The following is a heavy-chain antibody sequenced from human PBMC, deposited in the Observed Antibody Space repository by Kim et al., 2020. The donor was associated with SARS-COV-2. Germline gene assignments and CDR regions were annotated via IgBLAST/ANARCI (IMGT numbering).Heavy chain of an antibody. J-gene: IGHJ4*02. D-gene: IGHD6-13*01. V-gene: IGHV3-49*02. Sequence: YAASGKGRFTISRDDSKSIAYLQMNSLETEDAAVYYCTREGIAAAGTGDYWGQGTLVTVSS. CDR3: TREGIAAAGTGDY.